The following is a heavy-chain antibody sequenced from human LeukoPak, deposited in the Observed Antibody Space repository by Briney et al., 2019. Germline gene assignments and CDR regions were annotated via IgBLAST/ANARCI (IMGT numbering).Heavy chain of an antibody. D-gene: IGHD5-24*01. Sequence: PGGSLRLSCAASGFTFSDYYMSWIRQAPGKGLEWVSYISSSGSTIYYADSVKGRFTISRDNAKNSLYLQMNSLRAENTAVYYCARNYYNYTSLKDYWGQGTLVTVSS. J-gene: IGHJ4*02. V-gene: IGHV3-11*01. CDR2: ISSSGSTI. CDR1: GFTFSDYY. CDR3: ARNYYNYTSLKDY.